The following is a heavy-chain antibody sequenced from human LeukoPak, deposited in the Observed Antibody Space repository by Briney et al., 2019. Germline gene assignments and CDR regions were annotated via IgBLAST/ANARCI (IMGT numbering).Heavy chain of an antibody. Sequence: SETLSLTCTVSGGSISSSSYYWGWIRQPPGKGLEWIGRIYYSGSTYYNPSLKSRVTISVDTSKNQFSLKLSSVTAADTAVYYCARPYGYDSSGYYLGYFDYWGQGTLVTVSS. D-gene: IGHD3-22*01. CDR3: ARPYGYDSSGYYLGYFDY. CDR2: IYYSGST. J-gene: IGHJ4*02. CDR1: GGSISSSSYY. V-gene: IGHV4-39*01.